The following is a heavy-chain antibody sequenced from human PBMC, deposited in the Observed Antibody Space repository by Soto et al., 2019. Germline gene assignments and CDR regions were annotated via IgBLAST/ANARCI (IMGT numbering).Heavy chain of an antibody. CDR3: ARDDYGYAY. V-gene: IGHV3-7*04. D-gene: IGHD5-12*01. CDR1: GLILSTHW. CDR2: IKEDGSEK. J-gene: IGHJ4*02. Sequence: EAQLVQSGGGLVQPGGSLRLSCTASGLILSTHWMSLVRQTPEKGLEWVGNIKEDGSEKYYEDSVKGRFTISRDNAKNSLYLQMNSLRAEDTAVYYCARDDYGYAYWGQGTRVTVSS.